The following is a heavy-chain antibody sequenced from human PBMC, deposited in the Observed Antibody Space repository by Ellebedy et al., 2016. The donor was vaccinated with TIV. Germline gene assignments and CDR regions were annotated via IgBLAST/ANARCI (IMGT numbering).Heavy chain of an antibody. CDR2: ISYDGRNK. CDR1: GFNFSSYG. V-gene: IGHV3-30*03. J-gene: IGHJ6*02. Sequence: GGSLRLXCAASGFNFSSYGMHWVRQAPGKGLDWVAVISYDGRNKYYADSVKGRFTISRDNAKNTLYLQMNSLRAEDTAVYYCARAYRGMDVWGQGTTVTVSS. CDR3: ARAYRGMDV.